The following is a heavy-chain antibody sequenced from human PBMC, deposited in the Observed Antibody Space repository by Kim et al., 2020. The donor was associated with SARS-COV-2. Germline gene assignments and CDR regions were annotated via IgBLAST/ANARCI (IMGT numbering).Heavy chain of an antibody. CDR2: IYHDGSA. CDR3: AAFYYYNYMDV. Sequence: SETLSLTCTVSYASFTTYYWTWIRQPPGKGLEWIGKIYHDGSADYNPSLKSRITMSVDTSKNQFSLTLTSVTAADTAVYYCAAFYYYNYMDVWAKGTPVTVSS. V-gene: IGHV4-59*01. D-gene: IGHD3-3*02. CDR1: YASFTTYY. J-gene: IGHJ6*03.